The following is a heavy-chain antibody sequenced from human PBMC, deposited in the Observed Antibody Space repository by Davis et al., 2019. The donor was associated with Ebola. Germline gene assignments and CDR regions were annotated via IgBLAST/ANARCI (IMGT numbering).Heavy chain of an antibody. D-gene: IGHD1-26*01. Sequence: GESLKISCAASGFTFSSYAMTWVRQAPGKGLEWVSAISGSGGSTYYADSVKGRFTISRDNSKNTLYLQMNSLRAEDTAVYYCAVVGATVYWGQGTLVTVSS. CDR3: AVVGATVY. J-gene: IGHJ4*02. CDR2: ISGSGGST. CDR1: GFTFSSYA. V-gene: IGHV3-23*01.